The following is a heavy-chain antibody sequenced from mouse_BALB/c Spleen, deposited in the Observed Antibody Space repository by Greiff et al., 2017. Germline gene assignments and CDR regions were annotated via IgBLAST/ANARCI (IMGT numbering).Heavy chain of an antibody. Sequence: EVNVVESGGGLVKPGGSLKLSCAASGFTFSSYAMSWVRQTPEKRLEWVASISSGGSTYYPDSVKGRFTISRDNARNILYLQMSSLRSEDTAMYYCARDGNYGFAYWGQGTLVTVSA. CDR3: ARDGNYGFAY. CDR2: ISSGGST. CDR1: GFTFSSYA. J-gene: IGHJ3*01. V-gene: IGHV5-6-5*01. D-gene: IGHD2-1*01.